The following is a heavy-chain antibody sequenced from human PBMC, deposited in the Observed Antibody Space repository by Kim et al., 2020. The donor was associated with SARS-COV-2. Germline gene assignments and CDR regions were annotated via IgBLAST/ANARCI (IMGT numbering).Heavy chain of an antibody. J-gene: IGHJ4*02. CDR3: ARLGPVVTVFDY. CDR1: GGSISSSSYY. D-gene: IGHD2-21*02. V-gene: IGHV4-39*01. Sequence: SETLSLTCTVSGGSISSSSYYWGWIRQPPGKGLEWIGSIYYSGSTYYNPSLKSRVTISVDTSKNQFSLKLSSVTAADTAVYYCARLGPVVTVFDYWGQGTLVTVSS. CDR2: IYYSGST.